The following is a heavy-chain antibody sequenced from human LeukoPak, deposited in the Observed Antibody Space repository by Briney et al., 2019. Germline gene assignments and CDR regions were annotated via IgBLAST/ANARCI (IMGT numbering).Heavy chain of an antibody. CDR3: AKDKPDYYDSSGYYLDY. Sequence: PSETLSLTCTVSGGSISSYYWSWIRQPAGKGLEWIGRIYTSGSTNYNPSLKSRVTMSVDTSKNQFSLKLSSVTAADTAVYYCAKDKPDYYDSSGYYLDYWGQGTLVTVSS. V-gene: IGHV4-4*07. CDR1: GGSISSYY. D-gene: IGHD3-22*01. J-gene: IGHJ4*02. CDR2: IYTSGST.